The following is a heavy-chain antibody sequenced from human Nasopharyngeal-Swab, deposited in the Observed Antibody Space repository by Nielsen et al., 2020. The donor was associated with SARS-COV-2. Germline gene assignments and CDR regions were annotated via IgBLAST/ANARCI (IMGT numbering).Heavy chain of an antibody. D-gene: IGHD1-1*01. CDR2: THAYNGNT. CDR1: GYTFTSYG. Sequence: ASVHVSCQASGYTFTSYGLSWVRQAPGQGLEWMGWTHAYNGNTNYAQKLQGRVTMTTDTFTSTAYMELRSLRSDDTSVYYCARDYGAPWDDWNDGRDRRRDDAFDIWGQGTMVTVSS. J-gene: IGHJ3*02. V-gene: IGHV1-18*04. CDR3: ARDYGAPWDDWNDGRDRRRDDAFDI.